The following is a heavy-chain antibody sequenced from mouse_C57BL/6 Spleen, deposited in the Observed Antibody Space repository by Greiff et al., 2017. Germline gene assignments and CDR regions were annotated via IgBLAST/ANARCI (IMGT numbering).Heavy chain of an antibody. Sequence: EVTLMESGGGLVKPGGSLKLSCAASGFTFSDYGMHWVRQAPEKGLEWVAYISSGSSTIYYADTVKGRFTISRDNAKTTLFLQMTSLRSEDTAMYYCARGVAHMDYWGQGTSVTVSS. CDR2: ISSGSSTI. CDR1: GFTFSDYG. V-gene: IGHV5-17*01. CDR3: ARGVAHMDY. J-gene: IGHJ4*01. D-gene: IGHD1-1*01.